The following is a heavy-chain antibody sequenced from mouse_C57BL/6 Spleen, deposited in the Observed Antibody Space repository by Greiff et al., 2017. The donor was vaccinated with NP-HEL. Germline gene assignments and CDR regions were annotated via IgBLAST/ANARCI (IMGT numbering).Heavy chain of an antibody. CDR1: GYTFTSYW. Sequence: VQLQQPGAELVKPGASVKLSCKASGYTFTSYWMQWVKQRPGQGLEWIGEIDPSDSYTNYNQKFKGKATLTVDTSSSTAYMQLSSLTSEDSAVYYCARETASSGDYWGQGTSVTVSS. J-gene: IGHJ4*01. V-gene: IGHV1-50*01. D-gene: IGHD1-1*01. CDR2: IDPSDSYT. CDR3: ARETASSGDY.